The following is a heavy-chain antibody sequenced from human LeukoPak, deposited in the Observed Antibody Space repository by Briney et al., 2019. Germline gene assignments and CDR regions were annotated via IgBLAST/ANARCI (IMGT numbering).Heavy chain of an antibody. J-gene: IGHJ5*02. D-gene: IGHD3-3*01. CDR3: ARGVDTIFGVGNNWFDP. CDR1: GGSISSYY. CDR2: ICTSGST. V-gene: IGHV4-4*07. Sequence: PSETLSLTCTVSGGSISSYYWSWIRQPAGKGLEWIGRICTSGSTNYNPSLKSRVTMSVDTSKNQFSLKLSSVTAADTAVYYCARGVDTIFGVGNNWFDPWGQGTLVTVSS.